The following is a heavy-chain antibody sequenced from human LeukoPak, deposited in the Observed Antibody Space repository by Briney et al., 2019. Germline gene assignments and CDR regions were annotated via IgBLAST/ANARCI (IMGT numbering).Heavy chain of an antibody. CDR2: INHSGST. V-gene: IGHV4-34*01. D-gene: IGHD3-10*01. Sequence: SETLSLTCAVYGGSFSGYYWSWIRQPPGKGLEWIGEINHSGSTNYNPSLKGRVTISVDTSKNQFSLKLSSVTAADTAVYYCARGLMVRGVIRREYYYYGMDVWGQGTTVTVSS. J-gene: IGHJ6*02. CDR1: GGSFSGYY. CDR3: ARGLMVRGVIRREYYYYGMDV.